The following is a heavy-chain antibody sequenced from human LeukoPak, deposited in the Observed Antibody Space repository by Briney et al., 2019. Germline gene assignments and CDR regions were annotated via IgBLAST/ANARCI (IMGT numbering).Heavy chain of an antibody. CDR3: AKAPVTTCSGAYCYPFDY. V-gene: IGHV3-30*02. CDR1: GLTFSSYG. D-gene: IGHD2-21*01. CDR2: IRYDGSNK. Sequence: PGGSLRLSCAASGLTFSSYGMHWVRQAPGKGLEWVAFIRYDGSNKYYADSVKGRFTISRDNSKNTLYLQMNRLRAEDAAVYYCAKAPVTTCSGAYCYPFDYWGQGTLVTVSS. J-gene: IGHJ4*02.